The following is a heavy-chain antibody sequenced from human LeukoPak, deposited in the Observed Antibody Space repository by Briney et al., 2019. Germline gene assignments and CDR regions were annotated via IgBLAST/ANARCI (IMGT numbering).Heavy chain of an antibody. V-gene: IGHV4-59*01. CDR1: GGSISSYY. Sequence: PSETLSLTCTVSGGSISSYYWSWIRQPPGKGLEWIGYIYFSGSTNYNPSLKSRVTTSVDTSRNQFSLQLSSVTAADTAVYYCARTSHPHGSGWLFDYWGQGTLVTVSS. D-gene: IGHD6-13*01. CDR2: IYFSGST. CDR3: ARTSHPHGSGWLFDY. J-gene: IGHJ4*02.